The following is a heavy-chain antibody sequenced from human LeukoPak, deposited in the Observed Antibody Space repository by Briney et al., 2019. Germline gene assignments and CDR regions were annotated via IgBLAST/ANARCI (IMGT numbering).Heavy chain of an antibody. CDR3: ARDPRIIAAAGPYFDY. J-gene: IGHJ4*02. CDR1: GYTFTSYY. D-gene: IGHD6-13*01. CDR2: INPSGGST. V-gene: IGHV1-46*01. Sequence: ASVKVSCKASGYTFTSYYMHWVRQAPGQGLEGMGIINPSGGSTSYAQKFQGRVTMTRDTSTSTVYMELSSLRSEDTAVYYCARDPRIIAAAGPYFDYWGQGTLVTVSS.